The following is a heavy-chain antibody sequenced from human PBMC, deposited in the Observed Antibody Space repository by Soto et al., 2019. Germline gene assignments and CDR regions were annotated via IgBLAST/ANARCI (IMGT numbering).Heavy chain of an antibody. CDR2: FDPEDGNT. D-gene: IGHD6-6*01. Sequence: ASVKVSCKVSGYTLTELSMHWVRQAPGKGLEWMGGFDPEDGNTGYAQKFQGRVTMTRNTSISTACMELSSLRSEDTAVYYCARGVRQFVPYYYYYMDVWGKGTTVTVSS. CDR1: GYTLTELS. J-gene: IGHJ6*03. CDR3: ARGVRQFVPYYYYYMDV. V-gene: IGHV1-24*01.